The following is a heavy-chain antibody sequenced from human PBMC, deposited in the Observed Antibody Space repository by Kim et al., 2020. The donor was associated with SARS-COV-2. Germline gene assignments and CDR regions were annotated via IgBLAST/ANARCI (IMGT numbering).Heavy chain of an antibody. D-gene: IGHD1-26*01. V-gene: IGHV3-43*01. Sequence: KGRFTISRDNSKNSLYLQMNSLRTEDTALYYCAKDMGGSYHITVYWYFDLWGRGTLVTVSS. CDR3: AKDMGGSYHITVYWYFDL. J-gene: IGHJ2*01.